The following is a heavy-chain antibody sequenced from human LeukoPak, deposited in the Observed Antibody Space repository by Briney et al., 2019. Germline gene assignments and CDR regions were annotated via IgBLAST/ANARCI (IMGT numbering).Heavy chain of an antibody. V-gene: IGHV1-69*04. Sequence: ASVKVSCKASGGTFSSYAISWVRQAPGQGLEWMGRIIPIPGIANYAQKFQGRVTITADKSTSTAYMELSSLRSEDTAVYYCARELSGYCGGDCYSGWFDPWGQGTLVTVSS. D-gene: IGHD2-21*02. CDR1: GGTFSSYA. J-gene: IGHJ5*02. CDR2: IIPIPGIA. CDR3: ARELSGYCGGDCYSGWFDP.